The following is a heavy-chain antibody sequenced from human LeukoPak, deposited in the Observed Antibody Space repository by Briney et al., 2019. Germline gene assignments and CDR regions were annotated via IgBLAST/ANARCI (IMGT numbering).Heavy chain of an antibody. CDR1: GGSISSYY. CDR3: ARDMGSYLGPYFDY. D-gene: IGHD1-26*01. CDR2: IYYSGST. Sequence: SETLSLTCTVSGGSISSYYWSWIRQPPGKGLEWIGYIYYSGSTNYNPSLKSRVTISVDTSKNQFSLKLSSVTAADTAVYYCARDMGSYLGPYFDYWGQGTLVTVSS. J-gene: IGHJ4*02. V-gene: IGHV4-59*01.